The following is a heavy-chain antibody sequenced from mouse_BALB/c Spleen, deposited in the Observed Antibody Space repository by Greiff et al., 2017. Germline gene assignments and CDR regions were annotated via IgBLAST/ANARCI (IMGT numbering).Heavy chain of an antibody. Sequence: LQESGAELVRPGTSVKVSCKASGYAFTNYLIEWVKQRPGQGLEWIGVINPGSGGTNYNEKFKGKATLTADKSSSTAYMQLSSLTSDDSAVYFCARIGISGSSYSWFAYWGQGTLVTVSA. D-gene: IGHD1-1*01. CDR1: GYAFTNYL. CDR2: INPGSGGT. J-gene: IGHJ3*01. V-gene: IGHV1-54*01. CDR3: ARIGISGSSYSWFAY.